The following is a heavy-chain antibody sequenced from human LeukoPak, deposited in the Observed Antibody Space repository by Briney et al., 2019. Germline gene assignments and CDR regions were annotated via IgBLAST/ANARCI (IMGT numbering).Heavy chain of an antibody. V-gene: IGHV3-30*18. CDR3: AKDLGIAARPDDWFDP. J-gene: IGHJ5*02. CDR2: ISYDGSNK. D-gene: IGHD6-6*01. CDR1: GFTFSSYG. Sequence: GGSLRLSCAASGFTFSSYGMHWVRQAPGKGLEWVAVISYDGSNKYYADSVKGRFTISRDNSKNTLYLQMNSLRAEDTAVYYCAKDLGIAARPDDWFDPWGQGTLVTVSS.